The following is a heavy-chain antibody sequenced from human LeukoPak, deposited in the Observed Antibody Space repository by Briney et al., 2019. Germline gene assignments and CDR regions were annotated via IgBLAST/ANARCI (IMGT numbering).Heavy chain of an antibody. CDR1: GYNFNNYW. D-gene: IGHD5-24*01. CDR3: ARLAKARKDGYNFGFDY. V-gene: IGHV5-51*01. CDR2: IYPGDSDT. J-gene: IGHJ4*02. Sequence: GESLKTSCKGSGYNFNNYWIGWVRQMPGKGPEWMVIIYPGDSDTRNSPSFQGQVIISADKSISTAYLQWSSLKASDTAIYYCARLAKARKDGYNFGFDYWGQGTLVTVSS.